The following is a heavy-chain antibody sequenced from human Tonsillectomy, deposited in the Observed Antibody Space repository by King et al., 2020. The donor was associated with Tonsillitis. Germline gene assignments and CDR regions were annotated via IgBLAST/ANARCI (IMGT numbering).Heavy chain of an antibody. CDR3: ASPDWLALDS. CDR1: GFTVSPYS. V-gene: IGHV3-30-3*01. D-gene: IGHD3-9*01. Sequence: VQLVESGGGVVQPGRSLRLTCAASGFTVSPYSMHWVRQAPGKGLEWVTFISYDGINKYYADSVKGRLTISRDISKNTSYLQMNSLRPEDTAVYYCASPDWLALDSWGPGTLVTVSS. J-gene: IGHJ4*02. CDR2: ISYDGINK.